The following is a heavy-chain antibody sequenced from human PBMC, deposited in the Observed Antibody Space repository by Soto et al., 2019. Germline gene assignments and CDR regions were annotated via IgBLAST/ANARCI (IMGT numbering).Heavy chain of an antibody. CDR3: VRDVSVSSGSFGGY. Sequence: QVQLVQSGAEVKKPGASVRVSCKASGYTFDSYGLNWVRQAPGQGLEWMGWISTHTGNTDYPQRCQGRVTMTTDKSTSTAFLDLRSLTSGDTAVYYCVRDVSVSSGSFGGYWGQGTLVSVSS. D-gene: IGHD3-10*01. V-gene: IGHV1-18*01. J-gene: IGHJ4*02. CDR1: GYTFDSYG. CDR2: ISTHTGNT.